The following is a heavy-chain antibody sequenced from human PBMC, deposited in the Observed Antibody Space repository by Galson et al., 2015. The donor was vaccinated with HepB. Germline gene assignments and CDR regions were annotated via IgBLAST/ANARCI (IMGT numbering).Heavy chain of an antibody. CDR2: IDSSGSPI. Sequence: SLRLSCAASGFTFSGYSMNWVRQAPGKGLEWISYIDSSGSPISYPDSVKGRFTVSRDNAKNLLYLQMNSLRDEGTAVYYCARSKWIEAAECSHWGQGTLVTVSS. D-gene: IGHD6-13*01. J-gene: IGHJ4*02. CDR1: GFTFSGYS. CDR3: ARSKWIEAAECSH. V-gene: IGHV3-48*02.